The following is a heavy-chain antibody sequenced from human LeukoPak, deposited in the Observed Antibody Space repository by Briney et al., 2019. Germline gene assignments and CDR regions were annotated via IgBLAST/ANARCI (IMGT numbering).Heavy chain of an antibody. CDR2: ISDSGGST. CDR1: GFTFSDSA. D-gene: IGHD6-6*01. J-gene: IGHJ4*02. V-gene: IGHV3-23*01. Sequence: GGSLRLSCTASGFTFSDSAMSWVRQAPGKGLYWVSYISDSGGSTYYADSVKGRFTISRDNSKNTLYLQMNSLSAEDTAVYYCAKKERAARAYYFDYWGQGTLVSVSS. CDR3: AKKERAARAYYFDY.